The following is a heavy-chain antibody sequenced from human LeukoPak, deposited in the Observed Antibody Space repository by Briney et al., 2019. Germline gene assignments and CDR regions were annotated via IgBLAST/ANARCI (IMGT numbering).Heavy chain of an antibody. J-gene: IGHJ6*02. CDR1: GGFFNGYY. CDR3: ASDRTPDTSSTYYDLWSGSSHYGMDV. CDR2: INHSGQT. D-gene: IGHD3-3*01. Sequence: TLSLTCAVYGGFFNGYYGTCIRRSQGRGVEWSGEINHSGQTNYNTPRKRRVTISVDKSKKQSSSKLSSVTAADTAVYYRASDRTPDTSSTYYDLWSGSSHYGMDVWGQGTTVTVSS. V-gene: IGHV4-34*09.